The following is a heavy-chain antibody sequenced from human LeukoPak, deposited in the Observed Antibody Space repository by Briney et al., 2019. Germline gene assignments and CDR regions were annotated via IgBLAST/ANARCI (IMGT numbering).Heavy chain of an antibody. CDR1: GFTISSYY. J-gene: IGHJ4*02. Sequence: PSETLSLTCTVSGFTISSYYWSWIRQPPGKGLEWIVYIYYSGSTNYNPSLKSGVHISVDTSKNQFCLKLSSVTAADTAVYYCVSLYSGSYSDVGGWVDYWGQGTLVTVSS. V-gene: IGHV4-59*01. CDR3: VSLYSGSYSDVGGWVDY. D-gene: IGHD1-26*01. CDR2: IYYSGST.